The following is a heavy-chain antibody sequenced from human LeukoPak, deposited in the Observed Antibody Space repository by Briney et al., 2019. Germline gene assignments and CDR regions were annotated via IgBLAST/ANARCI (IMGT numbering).Heavy chain of an antibody. CDR3: ARAVSGRFDY. J-gene: IGHJ4*02. CDR2: IYYSGST. CDR1: GGSMSPYH. V-gene: IGHV4-59*08. Sequence: SETLSLTCTVSGGSMSPYHWGWIRQPPGKGQEWTGYIYYSGSTNYNPSPKSRVTISVDTSKNQFSLKLSSVTAADTAIYYCARAVSGRFDYWGQGTLVTVSS. D-gene: IGHD6-19*01.